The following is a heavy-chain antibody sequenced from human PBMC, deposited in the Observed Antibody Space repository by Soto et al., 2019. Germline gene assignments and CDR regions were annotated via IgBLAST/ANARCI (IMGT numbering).Heavy chain of an antibody. CDR1: GGSISSSYW. CDR2: IYHSGIT. D-gene: IGHD5-12*01. J-gene: IGHJ4*02. Sequence: SETLSLTCAVSGGSISSSYWWTWVRQAPGKGLQWIGEIYHSGITNYNPSLRSRVSMSVDKSNNEFSLSLTSVTAADTAVYYCARLASGYDYWGQGTLVTVSS. CDR3: ARLASGYDY. V-gene: IGHV4-4*02.